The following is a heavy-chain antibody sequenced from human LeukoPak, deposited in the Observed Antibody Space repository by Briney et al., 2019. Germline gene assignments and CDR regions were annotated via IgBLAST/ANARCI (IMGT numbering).Heavy chain of an antibody. CDR3: ARNRRGYSYGYYYYYMDV. V-gene: IGHV4-59*07. CDR1: GGSISSSY. D-gene: IGHD5-18*01. Sequence: SDTLSLTCPLSGGSISSSYWSWIRQPPGKGLEWIGYIYYSGRTNYDPFLKSRVTISVDTSKNQFSLKLSSVTAADTAVYYCARNRRGYSYGYYYYYMDVWGKGTTVTVSS. J-gene: IGHJ6*03. CDR2: IYYSGRT.